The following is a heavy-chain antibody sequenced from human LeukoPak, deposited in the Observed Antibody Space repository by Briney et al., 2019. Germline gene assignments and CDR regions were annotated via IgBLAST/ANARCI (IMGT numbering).Heavy chain of an antibody. CDR1: GFTFSSYS. J-gene: IGHJ4*02. Sequence: GGSLRLSCAASGFTFSSYSMNWVRQAPGKGLEWVSSISSSSSYIYYADSVKGRFTISRDNAKNSLYLQMDSLRAEDTAVYYCAREGDCSSTSCYIDYWGQGTLVTVSS. V-gene: IGHV3-21*01. CDR2: ISSSSSYI. CDR3: AREGDCSSTSCYIDY. D-gene: IGHD2-2*02.